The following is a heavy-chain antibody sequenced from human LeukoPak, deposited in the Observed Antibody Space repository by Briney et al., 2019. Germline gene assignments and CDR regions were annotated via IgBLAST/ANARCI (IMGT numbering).Heavy chain of an antibody. CDR1: GGSISSSSYY. CDR2: IYYSGST. D-gene: IGHD2-2*01. CDR3: ARHRIVVVPAASGAFDI. V-gene: IGHV4-39*01. J-gene: IGHJ3*02. Sequence: SETLSLTCTVSGGSISSSSYYWGWIRQPPGKGLEWIGSIYYSGSTYYNPSLKSRVAISVDTSKNQFSLKLSSVTAADTAVYYCARHRIVVVPAASGAFDIWGQGTMVTVSS.